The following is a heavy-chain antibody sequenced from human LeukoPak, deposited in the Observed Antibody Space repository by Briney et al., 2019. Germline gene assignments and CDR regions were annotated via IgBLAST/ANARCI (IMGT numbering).Heavy chain of an antibody. J-gene: IGHJ3*02. CDR2: IYYSGST. V-gene: IGHV4-59*08. CDR1: GGSISSYY. D-gene: IGHD2-2*02. CDR3: ARQRCSSTSCYTLYYYDSSGSDAFDI. Sequence: SETLSLTCTVSGGSISSYYWSWIRQPPGKGLEWIGYIYYSGSTNYNPSLKSRVTISVDTSKNQFSLKLSSVTAADTAVYYCARQRCSSTSCYTLYYYDSSGSDAFDIWGQGTMVTVSS.